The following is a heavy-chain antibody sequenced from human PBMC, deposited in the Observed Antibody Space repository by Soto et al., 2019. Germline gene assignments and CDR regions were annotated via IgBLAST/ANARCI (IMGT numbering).Heavy chain of an antibody. CDR3: ARDVAGYYDILTGYYKRSHAFDI. D-gene: IGHD3-9*01. V-gene: IGHV4-31*03. CDR1: GGSISSGGYY. CDR2: IYYSGST. Sequence: PSETLSLTCSVSGGSISSGGYYWSWIRQHPGKGLEWIGYIYYSGSTYYNPSLKSRVTISEDTSKNQFSLKLSSVTAADTAVYCCARDVAGYYDILTGYYKRSHAFDIWGQGTMVTVSS. J-gene: IGHJ3*02.